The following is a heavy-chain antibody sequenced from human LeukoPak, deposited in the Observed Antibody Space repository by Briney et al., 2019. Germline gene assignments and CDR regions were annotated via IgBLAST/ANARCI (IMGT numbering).Heavy chain of an antibody. CDR3: ARNWELHDAFDI. CDR1: GYTFASYG. Sequence: ASVKVSCKASGYTFASYGISWVRQAPGQGLEWMGWISAYNGNTNYAQKLQGRVTMTTDTSTSTAYMELRSLRSDDTAVYYCARNWELHDAFDIWGQGTMVTVSS. V-gene: IGHV1-18*01. CDR2: ISAYNGNT. D-gene: IGHD1-26*01. J-gene: IGHJ3*02.